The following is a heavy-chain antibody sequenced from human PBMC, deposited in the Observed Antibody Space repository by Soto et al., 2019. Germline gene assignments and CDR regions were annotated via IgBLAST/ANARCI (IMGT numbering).Heavy chain of an antibody. CDR1: GYSFTSYW. D-gene: IGHD1-7*01. J-gene: IGHJ6*02. V-gene: IGHV5-51*01. Sequence: GESLKISCKGSGYSFTSYWIGWVRQMPGKGLEWMGIIYPGDSDTRYSPSFQGQVTISADKSISTAYLQWSSLKASDTAMYYCARRGTGTFFGYGMDVWGQGTTVTVSS. CDR2: IYPGDSDT. CDR3: ARRGTGTFFGYGMDV.